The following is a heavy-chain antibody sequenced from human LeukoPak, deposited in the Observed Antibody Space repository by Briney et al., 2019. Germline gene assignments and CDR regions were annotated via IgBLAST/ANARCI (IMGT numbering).Heavy chain of an antibody. CDR2: INHSGST. J-gene: IGHJ5*02. D-gene: IGHD5-18*01. CDR1: GGSFCGYY. V-gene: IGHV4-34*01. Sequence: PSETLSLXCAVYGGSFCGYYWSWIRQPPGKGLEWIGEINHSGSTNYNPSLKSRVTISVDTSKNQFSLKLSSVTAADTAVYYCARVASYGWDWFDPWGQGTLVTVSS. CDR3: ARVASYGWDWFDP.